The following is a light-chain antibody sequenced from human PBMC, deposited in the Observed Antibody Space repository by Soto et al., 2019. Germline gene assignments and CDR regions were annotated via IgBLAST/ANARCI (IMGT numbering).Light chain of an antibody. CDR3: SSYTTSSTWV. V-gene: IGLV2-14*01. J-gene: IGLJ3*02. Sequence: QSVLTQPASVSGSPGQSITISCIGTSSDVGNYNYVSWYQQHPGKAPKLMIYEVSNRPSGVSNRFSGSKSGNTASLTISGLQAEDEADYYCSSYTTSSTWVFGGGTKVTVL. CDR2: EVS. CDR1: SSDVGNYNY.